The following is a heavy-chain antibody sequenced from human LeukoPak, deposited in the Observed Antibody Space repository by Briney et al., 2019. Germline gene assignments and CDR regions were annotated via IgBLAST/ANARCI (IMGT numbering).Heavy chain of an antibody. Sequence: ASVKVSCKASGYTFTGYYMHWVRQAPGQGLEWMGWINPNSGGTNYAQKFQGRVTMTRDTSISTAYMELSGLRSDDTAVYYCARERAYSSSWYREDYFDYWGQGTLVTVSS. J-gene: IGHJ4*02. V-gene: IGHV1-2*02. D-gene: IGHD6-13*01. CDR2: INPNSGGT. CDR1: GYTFTGYY. CDR3: ARERAYSSSWYREDYFDY.